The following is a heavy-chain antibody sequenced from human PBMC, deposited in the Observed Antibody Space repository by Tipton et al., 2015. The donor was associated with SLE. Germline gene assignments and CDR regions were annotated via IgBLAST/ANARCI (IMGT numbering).Heavy chain of an antibody. J-gene: IGHJ3*02. D-gene: IGHD6-13*01. CDR2: IKQDGSEK. CDR1: GFTFSSYG. CDR3: ATAAGLLDAFDI. Sequence: SLRLSCAASGFTFSSYGMHWVRQAPGKGLEWVANIKQDGSEKYYVDSVKGRFTISRDNAKNSLYLQMNSLRAEDTAVYYCATAAGLLDAFDIWGQGTMVTVSS. V-gene: IGHV3-7*01.